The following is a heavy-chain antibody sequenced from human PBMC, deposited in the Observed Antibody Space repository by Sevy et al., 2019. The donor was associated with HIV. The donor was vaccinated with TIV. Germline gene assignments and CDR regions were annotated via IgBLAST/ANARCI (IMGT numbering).Heavy chain of an antibody. D-gene: IGHD3-10*01. J-gene: IGHJ4*02. V-gene: IGHV4-34*01. Sequence: SETLSLTCAVYGGSFSGYYWSWIRQPPGKGLEWMGEINHSGSTNYNPSLKSRVTISVDTSKNQFSLKLSSVTAADTAVYYCARSWSKYYYGSGSYVWGQGTLVTVSS. CDR3: ARSWSKYYYGSGSYV. CDR1: GGSFSGYY. CDR2: INHSGST.